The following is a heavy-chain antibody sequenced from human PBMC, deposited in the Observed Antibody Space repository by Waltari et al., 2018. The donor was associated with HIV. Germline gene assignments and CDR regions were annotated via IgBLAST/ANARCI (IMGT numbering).Heavy chain of an antibody. CDR1: GITFKNAW. Sequence: VQLVESGGALVTPGGSLKISCAVSGITFKNAWLSWVRQAPGKRLQWLGHIRSKTDGGATDYAAPLSGRFAISTDDFNNTMFLEMKTLKVDDTAVYYCTTFEMGTTRNFWGQGTLVTVSS. D-gene: IGHD1-26*01. V-gene: IGHV3-15*02. CDR2: IRSKTDGGAT. J-gene: IGHJ4*02. CDR3: TTFEMGTTRNF.